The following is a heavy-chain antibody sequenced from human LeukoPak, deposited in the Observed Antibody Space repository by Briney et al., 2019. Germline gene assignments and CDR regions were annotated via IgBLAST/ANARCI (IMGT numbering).Heavy chain of an antibody. CDR1: GFTFSGSA. CDR3: TRLDYGDYYGMGV. V-gene: IGHV3-73*01. J-gene: IGHJ6*02. Sequence: PGGSLKLSCAASGFTFSGSAMHWVRQASGKGLEWVGRIRSKANSYATAYAASVKGRFTISRDDSKNTAYLQMNSLKTEDTAVYYCTRLDYGDYYGMGVWGQGTTVTVSS. CDR2: IRSKANSYAT. D-gene: IGHD4-17*01.